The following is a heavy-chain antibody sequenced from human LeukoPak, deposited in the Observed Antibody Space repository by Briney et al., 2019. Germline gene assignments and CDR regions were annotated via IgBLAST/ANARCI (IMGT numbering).Heavy chain of an antibody. V-gene: IGHV3-23*01. J-gene: IGHJ3*02. CDR3: ARSDGYGLVDI. Sequence: GGSLRLSCAASGFTFSSYGMSWVRQAPGKGLEWVSAISGSGGSTYYADSVKGRFTISRDNSKNTLYLQMNSLRAEDTAVYYCARSDGYGLVDIWGQGTMVTVSS. CDR1: GFTFSSYG. CDR2: ISGSGGST. D-gene: IGHD3-10*01.